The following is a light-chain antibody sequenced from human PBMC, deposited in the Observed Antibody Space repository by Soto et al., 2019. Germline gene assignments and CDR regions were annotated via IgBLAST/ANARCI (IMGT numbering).Light chain of an antibody. J-gene: IGLJ2*01. CDR3: SSYTSTNTPSV. Sequence: QSVLTQPASVSGSPGQSITISCTGTSSDVGGYNYVSWYQQHPGKAPKLMIYEVSNRPSGVSNRFSGSKSGNKASLTISGLQAKDEADYYCSSYTSTNTPSVFGGGTKLTVL. V-gene: IGLV2-14*01. CDR2: EVS. CDR1: SSDVGGYNY.